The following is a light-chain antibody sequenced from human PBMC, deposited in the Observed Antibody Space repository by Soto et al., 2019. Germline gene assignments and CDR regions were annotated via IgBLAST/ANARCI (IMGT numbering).Light chain of an antibody. CDR2: GAS. CDR1: QSVGSN. V-gene: IGKV3-15*01. CDR3: QHYNNWPPWT. Sequence: EIVLTQSPATLSLSPGERATLSCRFSQSVGSNLAWYQQKPGQAPRLLIYGASTRATGIPVRFTGSGSGTEFTLTISSLQSEDFAVYYCQHYNNWPPWTFGRGTKVDIK. J-gene: IGKJ1*01.